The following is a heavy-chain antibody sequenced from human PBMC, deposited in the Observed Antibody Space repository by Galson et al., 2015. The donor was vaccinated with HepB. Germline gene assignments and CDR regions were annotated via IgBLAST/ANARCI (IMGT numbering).Heavy chain of an antibody. Sequence: SLRLSCAASGFTFTNYWMGWVRQAPGKGLERVANIKQDGSAKNYMDSVKGRFTISRNNAKNSLYLQMDSLRADDSAVNYCAREGVPAADDYWGQGTLVSVSS. CDR3: AREGVPAADDY. V-gene: IGHV3-7*01. CDR2: IKQDGSAK. J-gene: IGHJ4*02. D-gene: IGHD6-13*01. CDR1: GFTFTNYW.